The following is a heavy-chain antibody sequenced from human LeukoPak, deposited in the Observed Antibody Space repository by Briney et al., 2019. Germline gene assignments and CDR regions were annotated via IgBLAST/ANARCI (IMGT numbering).Heavy chain of an antibody. CDR1: GFTFSSYE. J-gene: IGHJ3*02. CDR2: ISTSGTFI. D-gene: IGHD3-22*01. CDR3: ARGGSSTSPRGYYYDSSSYYWNAFDI. Sequence: QPGGSLRLSCAASGFTFSSYEMNWVRQAPGKGLERVSYISTSGTFIYYADSVKGRFTISRDNAKNSLYLQMNSLRAEDTAVYYCARGGSSTSPRGYYYDSSSYYWNAFDIWGQGTMVTVSS. V-gene: IGHV3-48*03.